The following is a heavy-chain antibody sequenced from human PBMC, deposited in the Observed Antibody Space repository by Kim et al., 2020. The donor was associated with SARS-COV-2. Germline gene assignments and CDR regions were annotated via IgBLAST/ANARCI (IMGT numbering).Heavy chain of an antibody. Sequence: SETLSLTCTVSGGSISSGSYYWSWIRQPAGKGLEWIGRIYTSGSTNYNPSLKSRVTISVDTSKNQFSLKLSSVTAADTAVYYCASGRLERPGWGYYYYGMDVWGQGTTVTVSS. CDR3: ASGRLERPGWGYYYYGMDV. CDR1: GGSISSGSYY. V-gene: IGHV4-61*02. J-gene: IGHJ6*02. D-gene: IGHD1-1*01. CDR2: IYTSGST.